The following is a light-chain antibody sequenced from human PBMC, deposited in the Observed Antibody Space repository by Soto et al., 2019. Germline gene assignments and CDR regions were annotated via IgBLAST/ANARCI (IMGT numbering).Light chain of an antibody. Sequence: QSALTQPASMSGSPGQSITISCTGTSSDVGGYNYVSWYQQHLDIAPKLIIYEVSNRPSGVSIRFSGSTSANTASLTISGLHAEYEADYYCRSYSTTYTVLFGGGTQLTVL. V-gene: IGLV2-14*01. J-gene: IGLJ7*01. CDR3: RSYSTTYTVL. CDR1: SSDVGGYNY. CDR2: EVS.